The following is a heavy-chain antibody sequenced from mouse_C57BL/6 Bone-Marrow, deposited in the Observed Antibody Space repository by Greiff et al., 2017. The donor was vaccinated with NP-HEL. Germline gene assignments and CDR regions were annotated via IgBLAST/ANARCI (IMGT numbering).Heavy chain of an antibody. Sequence: VQLQQSGPELVKPGASVKISCKASGYSFTGYYMNWVKQSPEKSLEWIGEINPRTGGTTYNQKFKAKATLTVDKSTSTAYMQLKSLTSEDSAVYYCARRASWDLHYDCWGKSTTLTVSS. D-gene: IGHD4-1*01. V-gene: IGHV1-42*01. CDR3: ARRASWDLHYDC. CDR2: INPRTGGT. J-gene: IGHJ2*01. CDR1: GYSFTGYY.